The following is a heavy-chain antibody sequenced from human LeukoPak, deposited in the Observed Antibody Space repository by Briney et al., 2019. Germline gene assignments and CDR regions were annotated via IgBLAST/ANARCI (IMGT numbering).Heavy chain of an antibody. Sequence: GGSLRLSCAASGFTYSSYSMNWVRQAPGKGLEWVSSISSGSGYISYADSVKGRFTISRDNAKNSLYLQMNSLRGEDMALYYCAKGLVGSSIADFFDYWGQGILVTVSS. J-gene: IGHJ4*02. CDR3: AKGLVGSSIADFFDY. D-gene: IGHD6-6*01. CDR2: ISSGSGYI. V-gene: IGHV3-21*04. CDR1: GFTYSSYS.